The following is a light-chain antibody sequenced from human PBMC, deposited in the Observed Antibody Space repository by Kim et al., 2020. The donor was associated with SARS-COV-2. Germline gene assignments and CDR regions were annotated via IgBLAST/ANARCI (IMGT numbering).Light chain of an antibody. CDR3: QAWDSSTVV. CDR2: EDR. V-gene: IGLV3-1*01. CDR1: ELGDKN. Sequence: SVPPGKTAIITCAGNELGDKNVCWYQQKAGQSPVLVIYEDRKRPSGIPERVSGSNSGNTATLTISGTQAMDEADYYCQAWDSSTVVFGGGTQLTVL. J-gene: IGLJ2*01.